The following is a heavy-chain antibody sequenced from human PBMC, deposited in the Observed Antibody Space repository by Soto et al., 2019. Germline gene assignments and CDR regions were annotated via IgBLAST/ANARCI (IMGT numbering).Heavy chain of an antibody. CDR1: GDTFTDYY. CDR2: VNPSGGHT. J-gene: IGHJ4*02. Sequence: QVQLMQSGAEVKKPGASVKVSCKASGDTFTDYYIHWVRQAPGQGLEWMGTVNPSGGHTTYAQHFLGRVTMTRDSSTSTRSMELTSLTSDDTAVYYCARGGHVVVVTAALDSWCQGTLGTVSS. V-gene: IGHV1-46*01. D-gene: IGHD2-21*02. CDR3: ARGGHVVVVTAALDS.